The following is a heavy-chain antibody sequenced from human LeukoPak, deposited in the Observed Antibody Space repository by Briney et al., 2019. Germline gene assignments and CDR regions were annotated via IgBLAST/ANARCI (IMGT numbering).Heavy chain of an antibody. CDR1: RVMFPSYW. Sequence: PGGSLRLSCAASRVMFPSYWMTWVRQAPGKGLEWVANIKQDGSEKYYVDSVKGRLTISRDNAKNSVHLQKNSLRAEDTAVYYCARRHHFGLLVCWGQGALVTVSS. CDR3: ARRHHFGLLVC. J-gene: IGHJ4*02. V-gene: IGHV3-7*04. D-gene: IGHD2-21*01. CDR2: IKQDGSEK.